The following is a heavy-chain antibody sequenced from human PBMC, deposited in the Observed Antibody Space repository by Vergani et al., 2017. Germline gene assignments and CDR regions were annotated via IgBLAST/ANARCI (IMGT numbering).Heavy chain of an antibody. V-gene: IGHV4-30-2*01. J-gene: IGHJ4*02. CDR3: ARAGYDFWSGYSRPGYFDY. D-gene: IGHD3-3*01. CDR1: GGSVSSGGYS. CDR2: IYYSGST. Sequence: QLQLQESGSGLVKPSQTLSLTCAVSGGSVSSGGYSWSWIRQPPGKGLEWIGYIYYSGSTFYNPSLKSRVTISVDTSKNQFSLKLSSVTAADTAVYYCARAGYDFWSGYSRPGYFDYWGQGTLVTVSS.